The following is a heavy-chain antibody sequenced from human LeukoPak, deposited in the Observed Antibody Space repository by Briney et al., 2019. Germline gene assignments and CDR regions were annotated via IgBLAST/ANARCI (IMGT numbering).Heavy chain of an antibody. CDR3: ARVRYSYGMDV. J-gene: IGHJ6*02. V-gene: IGHV4-61*08. Sequence: SETLSLTCTVSGGSISSGGYYWSWIRQHPGKGLEWIGYIYYSGSTYYNPSLKSRVTISVDTSKNQFSLKLSSVTAADTAVYYCARVRYSYGMDVWGQGTTVTVSS. CDR2: IYYSGST. CDR1: GGSISSGGYY.